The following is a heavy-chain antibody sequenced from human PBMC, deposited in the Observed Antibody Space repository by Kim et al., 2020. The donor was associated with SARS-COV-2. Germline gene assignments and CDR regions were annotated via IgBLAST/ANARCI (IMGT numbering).Heavy chain of an antibody. V-gene: IGHV3-11*05. CDR3: ARVEELRDGYNFGWFDP. CDR1: GFTFSDYY. J-gene: IGHJ5*02. CDR2: ISSSSSYT. D-gene: IGHD5-12*01. Sequence: GGSLRLSCAASGFTFSDYYMSWIRQAPGKGLEWVSYISSSSSYTNYADSVKGRFTISRDNAKNSLYLQMNSLRAEDTAVYYCARVEELRDGYNFGWFDPWGQGTLVTVSS.